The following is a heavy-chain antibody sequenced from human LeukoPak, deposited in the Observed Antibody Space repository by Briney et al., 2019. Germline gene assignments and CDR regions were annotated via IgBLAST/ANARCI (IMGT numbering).Heavy chain of an antibody. CDR3: ARGPHAPLDY. J-gene: IGHJ4*02. V-gene: IGHV4-34*01. Sequence: SETLSLTCAVYGGSFSGYYWSWIRQPPGKGLEWIGEINHSGSTNYNPSLKSRVTISVDTSKNQFSLKLSSVTAADTAVYYCARGPHAPLDYWGQGTLVTVFS. CDR2: INHSGST. CDR1: GGSFSGYY.